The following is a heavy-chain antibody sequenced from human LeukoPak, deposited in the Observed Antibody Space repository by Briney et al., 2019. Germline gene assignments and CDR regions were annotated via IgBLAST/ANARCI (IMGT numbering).Heavy chain of an antibody. CDR3: ARGHPNYYDSSGYYYVGLFFDY. CDR2: IYHSGST. V-gene: IGHV4-4*02. CDR1: GGSISSSNW. D-gene: IGHD3-22*01. Sequence: SGTLSLTCAVSGGSISSSNWWCWVRQPPEKGLEGIGEIYHSGSTNYNPSLKSRVTISVDKSKNQFSLKLSSVTAADTAVYYCARGHPNYYDSSGYYYVGLFFDYWGQGTLVTVSS. J-gene: IGHJ4*02.